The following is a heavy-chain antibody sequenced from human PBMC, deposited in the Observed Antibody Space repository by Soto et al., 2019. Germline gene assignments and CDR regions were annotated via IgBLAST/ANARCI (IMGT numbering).Heavy chain of an antibody. CDR3: TIYDFWSGYYTDDAFDI. D-gene: IGHD3-3*01. J-gene: IGHJ3*02. V-gene: IGHV3-15*07. Sequence: GGSLRLSCAASGFTFSNAWMNWVRQAPGKGLEWVGRIKSKTDGGTTDYAAPVKGRFTISRDDSKNTLYLQMNSLKTEDTAVYYCTIYDFWSGYYTDDAFDIWGQGTMVTVSS. CDR2: IKSKTDGGTT. CDR1: GFTFSNAW.